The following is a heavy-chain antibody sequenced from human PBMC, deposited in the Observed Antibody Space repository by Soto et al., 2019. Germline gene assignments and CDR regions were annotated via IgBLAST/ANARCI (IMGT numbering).Heavy chain of an antibody. J-gene: IGHJ6*02. V-gene: IGHV5-51*01. CDR3: ARNFYSNYYYGMEV. CDR2: IYPGDSDT. CDR1: GYSFTSYW. Sequence: GASLKISCKGSGYSFTSYWIGWVRQMPGKGLEWMGIIYPGDSDTRYSPSFQGQVTISADKSISPAYLQWSSLKASATAMYYCARNFYSNYYYGMEVWAQETTLGVSS. D-gene: IGHD4-4*01.